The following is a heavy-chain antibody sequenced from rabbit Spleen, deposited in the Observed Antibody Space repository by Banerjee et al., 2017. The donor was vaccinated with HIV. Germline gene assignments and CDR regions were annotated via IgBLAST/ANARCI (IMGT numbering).Heavy chain of an antibody. CDR3: ARDLVAVIGWNFGW. Sequence: QSLEESGGDLVKPGASLTLTCTASGFSFSSSYWICWVRQAPGKGLEWIACINIVTGKSVYASWAKGRFTMSRTSSTTVTLQMTSLTAADTATYFCARDLVAVIGWNFGWWGPGTLVTVS. CDR1: GFSFSSSYW. CDR2: INIVTGKS. J-gene: IGHJ4*01. V-gene: IGHV1S40*01. D-gene: IGHD1-1*01.